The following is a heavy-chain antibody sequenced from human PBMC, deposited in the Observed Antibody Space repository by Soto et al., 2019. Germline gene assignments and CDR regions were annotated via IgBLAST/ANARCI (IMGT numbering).Heavy chain of an antibody. J-gene: IGHJ4*02. CDR1: GGSFSGYY. V-gene: IGHV4-34*01. Sequence: SETLSLTCAVYGGSFSGYYWSWIRQPPGKGLEWIGEINHSGSTNYNPSLKSRVTISVDTSKNQFSLKLSSVTAADVAVYYCARPAIAAAVSAFDYWGQGTLVTVSS. D-gene: IGHD6-13*01. CDR2: INHSGST. CDR3: ARPAIAAAVSAFDY.